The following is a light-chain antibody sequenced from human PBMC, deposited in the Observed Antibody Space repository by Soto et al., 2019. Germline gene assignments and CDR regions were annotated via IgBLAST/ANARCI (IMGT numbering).Light chain of an antibody. CDR3: QQYNNWPPIT. CDR2: GAS. J-gene: IGKJ5*01. CDR1: QGVSSN. Sequence: EVVMTQSPDTLSVSPGERATLSCRASQGVSSNLAWYQQKPGQAPRLLIYGASTRATGVPARFSGSGSGTEFTLTISSLQSEDFAVYYCQQYNNWPPITFGQGTRLDIK. V-gene: IGKV3-15*01.